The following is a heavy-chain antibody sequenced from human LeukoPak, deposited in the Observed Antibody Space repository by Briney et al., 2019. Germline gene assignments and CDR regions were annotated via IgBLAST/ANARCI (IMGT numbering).Heavy chain of an antibody. D-gene: IGHD3-10*01. CDR3: AREYGSGSYYHNWFDP. CDR2: ISYDGSNK. CDR1: GFTFSSYA. Sequence: PGGSLRLSCAASGFTFSSYAMHWVRQAPGKGLEWVAVISYDGSNKYYADSVKGRFTISRDNSKNTLHLQMNSLRAEDTAVYYCAREYGSGSYYHNWFDPWGQGTLVTVSS. J-gene: IGHJ5*02. V-gene: IGHV3-30-3*01.